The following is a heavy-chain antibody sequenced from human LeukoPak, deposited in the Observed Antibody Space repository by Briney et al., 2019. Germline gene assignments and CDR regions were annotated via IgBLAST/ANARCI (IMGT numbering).Heavy chain of an antibody. J-gene: IGHJ4*02. CDR2: ISGSGSST. CDR3: AKDSNTPGYFDY. V-gene: IGHV3-23*01. Sequence: PGGSLRLSCAASGFNFRNYAMNWVRQAPGKGLEWVSRISGSGSSTNYADSVKGRFTISRDNSKNTLYLQMTSLRAEDTAIYYCAKDSNTPGYFDYWGQGIPVTVSS. CDR1: GFNFRNYA. D-gene: IGHD2/OR15-2a*01.